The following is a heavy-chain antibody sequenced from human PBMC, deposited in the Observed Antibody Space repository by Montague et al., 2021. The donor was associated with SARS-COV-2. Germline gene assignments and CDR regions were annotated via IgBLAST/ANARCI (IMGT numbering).Heavy chain of an antibody. CDR3: ARLNFHITIFGVVSSRVFDY. CDR1: GGSISSSSNY. D-gene: IGHD3-3*01. Sequence: SETLSLTCTVSGGSISSSSNYWGWIRQPPGKGLGWIGNIYYSGSTYYNPSLKSRVTISVDTSKNQFSLKLSSVTAADTAVYYCARLNFHITIFGVVSSRVFDYWGQGTLVTVSS. V-gene: IGHV4-39*01. CDR2: IYYSGST. J-gene: IGHJ4*02.